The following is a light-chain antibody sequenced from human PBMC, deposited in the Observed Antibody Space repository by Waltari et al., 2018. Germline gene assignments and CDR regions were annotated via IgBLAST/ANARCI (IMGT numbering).Light chain of an antibody. J-gene: IGLJ2*01. CDR1: SLRRYY. CDR2: GQN. Sequence: PAVSVALGQTVRITCQGDSLRRYYASWYQQRPGQAPILVLYGQNNRPSGIPDRFSGSISGNTASLTITGAQAEDEADYYCHSRDTSSTRVFGGGTRLTV. CDR3: HSRDTSSTRV. V-gene: IGLV3-19*01.